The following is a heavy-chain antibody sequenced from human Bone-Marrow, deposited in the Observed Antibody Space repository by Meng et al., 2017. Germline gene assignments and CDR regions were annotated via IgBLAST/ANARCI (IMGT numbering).Heavy chain of an antibody. CDR1: GFTFSSYS. V-gene: IGHV3-21*01. CDR3: ARDGYYDSSGYYYALAFDI. D-gene: IGHD3-22*01. CDR2: ISSSSSYI. J-gene: IGHJ3*02. Sequence: GESLKISCAASGFTFSSYSMNWVRQAPGKGLEWVSSISSSSSYIYYADSVKGRFTISRDNAKNSLYLQMNSLRAEDTAVYYCARDGYYDSSGYYYALAFDIWGQGTMVTVSS.